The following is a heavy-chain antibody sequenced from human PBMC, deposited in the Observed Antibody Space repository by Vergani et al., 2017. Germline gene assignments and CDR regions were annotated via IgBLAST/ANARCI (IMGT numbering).Heavy chain of an antibody. CDR2: IYPADSDT. J-gene: IGHJ4*02. CDR3: ARLXGRDSSGSKYFDY. D-gene: IGHD3-22*01. V-gene: IGHV5-51*03. CDR1: EYSFGNYW. Sequence: EVELVQSGPEMRKPGESLKISCKGSEYSFGNYWIGWVRQMPGKGLEWMGIIYPADSDTRYSPSFQGQVTISADKSISTAYLQRSSLRASDSAMYYCARLXGRDSSGSKYFDYWGQGTLVTVSS.